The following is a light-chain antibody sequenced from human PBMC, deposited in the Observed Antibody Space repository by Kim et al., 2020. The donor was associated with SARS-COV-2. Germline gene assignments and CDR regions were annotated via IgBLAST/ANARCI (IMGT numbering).Light chain of an antibody. CDR1: SLRSYY. CDR2: GKN. Sequence: VAFGLTVRITCQGDSLRSYYATWSQQKPGQAPILVIYGKNNRPSAIPHRFSGSSSGNTASLTITGTQAGDEADYYCNSRDSNDNVVFGGGTQLTVL. J-gene: IGLJ2*01. CDR3: NSRDSNDNVV. V-gene: IGLV3-19*01.